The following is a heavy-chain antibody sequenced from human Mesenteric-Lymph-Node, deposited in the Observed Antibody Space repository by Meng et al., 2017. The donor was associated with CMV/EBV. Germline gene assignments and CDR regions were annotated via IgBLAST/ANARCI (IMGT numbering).Heavy chain of an antibody. Sequence: GESLKISCAASGFTFSDYYMSWIRQAPGKGLEWVSYISSSGSTIYYADSVRGRFTISRDNAKNSLYLQMNGLRAEDTAVYYCGRADVLTDYGMDVWGQGTTVTVSS. D-gene: IGHD3-9*01. V-gene: IGHV3-11*04. CDR1: GFTFSDYY. J-gene: IGHJ6*02. CDR3: GRADVLTDYGMDV. CDR2: ISSSGSTI.